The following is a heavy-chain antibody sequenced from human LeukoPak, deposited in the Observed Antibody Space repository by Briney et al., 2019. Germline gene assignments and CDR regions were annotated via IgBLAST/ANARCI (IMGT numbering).Heavy chain of an antibody. CDR3: ARGQLERRRRATYNWFDP. V-gene: IGHV4-34*01. J-gene: IGHJ5*02. D-gene: IGHD1-1*01. Sequence: PSKTLSLTCAVYGGSFSGYYWSWIRQPPGKGLEWIGEIDHSGSTNYNPSLKSRVTISVDTSKNQFSLKLSSVTAADTAVYYCARGQLERRRRATYNWFDPWGQGTLVTVSS. CDR1: GGSFSGYY. CDR2: IDHSGST.